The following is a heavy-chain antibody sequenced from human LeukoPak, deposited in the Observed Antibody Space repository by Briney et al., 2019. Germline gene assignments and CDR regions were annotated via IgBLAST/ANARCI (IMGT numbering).Heavy chain of an antibody. V-gene: IGHV1-8*03. CDR2: INPNTGDR. D-gene: IGHD4-17*01. Sequence: ASLKVSCKASGYTFTNDDINWVRQAPGQGLEWMGWINPNTGDRGYAQKFQGRVSITSDTSISTAYMELGSLRSEDTAVYFCARTTSLTASGYDYWGQGTLVTVSS. CDR1: GYTFTNDD. J-gene: IGHJ4*02. CDR3: ARTTSLTASGYDY.